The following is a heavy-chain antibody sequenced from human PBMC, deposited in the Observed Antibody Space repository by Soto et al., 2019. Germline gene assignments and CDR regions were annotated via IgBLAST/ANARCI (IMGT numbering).Heavy chain of an antibody. Sequence: ASVKVSCKTSGDTFTVYVIHWVRQAPGQRLEWMGWVNAGNDNTNYAQKLQGRVTMTTDTSTSTAYMELRSLRSDDTAVYYCARDGGVQARFAPWGQGTLVTVSS. CDR1: GDTFTVYV. V-gene: IGHV1-18*01. CDR2: VNAGNDNT. D-gene: IGHD2-8*02. J-gene: IGHJ5*02. CDR3: ARDGGVQARFAP.